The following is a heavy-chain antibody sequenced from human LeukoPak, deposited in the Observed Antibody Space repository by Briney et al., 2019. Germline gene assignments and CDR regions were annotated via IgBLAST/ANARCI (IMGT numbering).Heavy chain of an antibody. CDR3: AKEPATRWLATFDY. Sequence: GGSLRLSCAASGFTVSSNYMSWVRQAPGKGLEWVSLIYSGGSTYYADSVKGRFTISRDNAKNTMFLEMNSLRVEDTAVYYCAKEPATRWLATFDYWGQGTLVTVSS. V-gene: IGHV3-53*01. J-gene: IGHJ4*02. CDR2: IYSGGST. D-gene: IGHD6-19*01. CDR1: GFTVSSNY.